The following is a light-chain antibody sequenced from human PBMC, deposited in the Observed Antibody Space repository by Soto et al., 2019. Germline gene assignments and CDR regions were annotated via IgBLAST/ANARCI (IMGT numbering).Light chain of an antibody. CDR1: ETISHY. CDR2: GAS. CDR3: QQSYMDPIT. V-gene: IGKV1-39*01. J-gene: IGKJ5*01. Sequence: SHMTQSPSSLSASVVDSVTITCVASETISHYLNWYQQKPGKAPKLLIYGASKLESGVPSRFSGSGGGTDFTLSISSVQPEDFATYFCQQSYMDPITFGQGTRLEIK.